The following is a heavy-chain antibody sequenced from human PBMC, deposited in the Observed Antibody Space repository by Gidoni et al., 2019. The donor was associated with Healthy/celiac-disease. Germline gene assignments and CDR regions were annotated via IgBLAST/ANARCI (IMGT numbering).Heavy chain of an antibody. CDR1: GFTVSSNY. Sequence: EVQLVESGGGLIQPGGSLRLSCAASGFTVSSNYMSWVRQAPGKGLEWVSVIYSGGSTYYADSVKGRFTISRDNSKNTLYLQMNSLRAEDTAVYYCARDDRGYYYGMDVWGQGTTVTVSS. D-gene: IGHD3-10*01. CDR2: IYSGGST. CDR3: ARDDRGYYYGMDV. J-gene: IGHJ6*02. V-gene: IGHV3-53*01.